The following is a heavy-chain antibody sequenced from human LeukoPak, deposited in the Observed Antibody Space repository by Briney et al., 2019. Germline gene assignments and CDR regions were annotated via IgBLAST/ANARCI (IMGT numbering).Heavy chain of an antibody. CDR2: IYTSGST. CDR3: ARAPDCSSTSCYTYHYGMDV. V-gene: IGHV4-61*02. Sequence: PSQTLSLTCTVSCGSISSGSYYWSWIRQPAGKGLEWIGRIYTSGSTNYNPSLKSRVTISVDTSKNQFSLKLSSVTAADTAVYYCARAPDCSSTSCYTYHYGMDVWGQGTTVTVSS. J-gene: IGHJ6*02. CDR1: CGSISSGSYY. D-gene: IGHD2-2*02.